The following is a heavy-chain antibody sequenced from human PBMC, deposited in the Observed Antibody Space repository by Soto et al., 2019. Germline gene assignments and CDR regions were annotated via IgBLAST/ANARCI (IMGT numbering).Heavy chain of an antibody. J-gene: IGHJ4*02. CDR3: TKDTSLTKDTSGTYYTSDC. V-gene: IGHV3-33*06. D-gene: IGHD1-26*01. CDR1: GFAFSSYG. CDR2: IWYDGSNK. Sequence: SLRLSCAASGFAFSSYGMYWVRQAPGKGLEWVAVIWYDGSNKYYEDSVKGRFTISRDNSKNTLYLQMDSLRAEDTAIYFCTKDTSLTKDTSGTYYTSDCWGQGTLVTVSS.